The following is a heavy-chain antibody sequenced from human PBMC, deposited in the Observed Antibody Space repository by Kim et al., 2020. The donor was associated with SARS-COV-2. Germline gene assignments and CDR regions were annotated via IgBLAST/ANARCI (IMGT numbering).Heavy chain of an antibody. D-gene: IGHD3-3*01. Sequence: GESVMGQFTSSSNNSKNTLYLQMNSLRAEDTAVYYCARPNYDFWSGYFDYWGQGTLVTVSS. V-gene: IGHV3-30*01. J-gene: IGHJ4*02. CDR3: ARPNYDFWSGYFDY.